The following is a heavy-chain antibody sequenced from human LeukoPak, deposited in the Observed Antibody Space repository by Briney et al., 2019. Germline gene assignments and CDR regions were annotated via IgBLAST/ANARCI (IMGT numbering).Heavy chain of an antibody. CDR2: ISGSGGST. J-gene: IGHJ4*02. CDR1: GFTFSSYA. CDR3: ANVGVIVVVVAAARD. D-gene: IGHD2-15*01. Sequence: GGSLRLSCAASGFTFSSYAMSWVRRAPGKGLEWVSAISGSGGSTYYADSVKGRFTISRDNSKNTLYLQMNSLRAEDTAVYYCANVGVIVVVVAAARDWGQGTLVTVSS. V-gene: IGHV3-23*01.